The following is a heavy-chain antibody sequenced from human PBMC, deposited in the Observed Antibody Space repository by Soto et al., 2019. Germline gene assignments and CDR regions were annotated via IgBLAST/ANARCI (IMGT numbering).Heavy chain of an antibody. V-gene: IGHV1-69*08. CDR2: IIPALGTA. Sequence: GASVKXSCKASGGTFSSHTFSWVRQAPGQGLEWMGRIIPALGTATYAQKFQGRVTITADESATTVYMELNSLRSEDTAVYYCARPDFGDYWYFDLWGRGTLVTVSS. J-gene: IGHJ2*01. D-gene: IGHD4-17*01. CDR3: ARPDFGDYWYFDL. CDR1: GGTFSSHT.